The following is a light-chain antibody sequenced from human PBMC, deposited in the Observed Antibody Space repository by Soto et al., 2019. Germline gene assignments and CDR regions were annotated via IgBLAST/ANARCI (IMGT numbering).Light chain of an antibody. CDR1: SANIGAGYD. CDR3: QSYDNIPSGVV. V-gene: IGLV1-40*01. CDR2: GDL. J-gene: IGLJ2*01. Sequence: QSVLTQPPSVSGAPGQRVTISCTGSSANIGAGYDVHWYQHIPGTAPRLLIYGDLNRPSGVPDRFSGSKSGTSASLSITGLQADDEAHYCCQSYDNIPSGVVFGGGTKLTVL.